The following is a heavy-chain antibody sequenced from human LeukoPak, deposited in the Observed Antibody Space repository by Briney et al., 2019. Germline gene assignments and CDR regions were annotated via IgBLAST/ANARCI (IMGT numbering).Heavy chain of an antibody. J-gene: IGHJ6*03. V-gene: IGHV3-9*01. CDR1: GFTFDDYA. D-gene: IGHD6-13*01. Sequence: PGRSLRLSCAASGFTFDDYAMHWVRQAPGKGLEWVSGISWNSGSIGYADSVKGRFTISRDNAKNSLYLQMNSLRAEDTALYYCAKAGGGNSWFVGTNYYYYYMDVWGKGTTVTVSS. CDR2: ISWNSGSI. CDR3: AKAGGGNSWFVGTNYYYYYMDV.